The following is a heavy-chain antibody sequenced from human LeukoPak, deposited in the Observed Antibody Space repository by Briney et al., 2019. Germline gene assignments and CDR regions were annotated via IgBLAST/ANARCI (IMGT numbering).Heavy chain of an antibody. D-gene: IGHD3-10*01. CDR3: AREGDLITMVRGVVDY. Sequence: ASVKVSFKASGYTFTCYYMHWVRQAPGQGLEWMGWINPNSGGTNYAQKFQGRVTMTRDTSISTAYMELSRLRSDDTAVYYCAREGDLITMVRGVVDYWGQGTLVTVSS. V-gene: IGHV1-2*02. J-gene: IGHJ4*02. CDR1: GYTFTCYY. CDR2: INPNSGGT.